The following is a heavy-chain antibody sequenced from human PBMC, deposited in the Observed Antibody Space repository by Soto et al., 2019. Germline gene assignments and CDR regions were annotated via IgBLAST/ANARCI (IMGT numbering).Heavy chain of an antibody. CDR2: TYYRSKWYN. D-gene: IGHD1-7*01. Sequence: SQTLSLTCAISGDSVSSNSAAWNWIRQSPSRGLEWLGRTYYRSKWYNDYAVSVKSRITINPDTSKNQFSLQLNSVTPEDMAVYYCARVPLAGGGLELRDYYYYGMDVWGQGTTVTVYS. J-gene: IGHJ6*02. V-gene: IGHV6-1*01. CDR3: ARVPLAGGGLELRDYYYYGMDV. CDR1: GDSVSSNSAA.